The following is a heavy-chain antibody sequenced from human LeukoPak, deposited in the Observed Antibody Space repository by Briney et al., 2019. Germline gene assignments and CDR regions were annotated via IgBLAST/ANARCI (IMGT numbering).Heavy chain of an antibody. D-gene: IGHD4-23*01. CDR3: ARRVVNNRNWYFNL. J-gene: IGHJ2*01. CDR2: IYPGDSNT. V-gene: IGHV5-51*01. Sequence: GESLKISCKGPGYRFTNYWIGWVRQMPGKGLEWMGIIYPGDSNTRYSPSFQGQVTISADKSINTAYVQWSSLKASDTAMYYCARRVVNNRNWYFNLWGRGTLVTVSS. CDR1: GYRFTNYW.